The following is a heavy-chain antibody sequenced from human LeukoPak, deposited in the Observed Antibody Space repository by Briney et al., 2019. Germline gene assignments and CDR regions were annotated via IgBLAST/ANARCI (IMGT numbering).Heavy chain of an antibody. CDR1: GFTFNRYY. J-gene: IGHJ4*02. CDR2: ISDDGRVT. V-gene: IGHV3-74*01. CDR3: ARDPYNWESRGSPDY. D-gene: IGHD1-20*01. Sequence: PGGSLRLSCAASGFTFNRYYMYWIRQAPGKGLVWVSRISDDGRVTLYADFVKGRFTISRDNSKNTLYLQMNSLRAEDTAVYYCARDPYNWESRGSPDYWGQGTLVTVSS.